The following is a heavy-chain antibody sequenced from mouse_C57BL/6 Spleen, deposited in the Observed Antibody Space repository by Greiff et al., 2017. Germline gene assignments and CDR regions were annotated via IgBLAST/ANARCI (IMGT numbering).Heavy chain of an antibody. J-gene: IGHJ3*01. Sequence: EVKLVESGGDLVKPGGSLKLSCAASGFTFSSYGMSWVRQTPDKRLEWVATISSGGSYTYYPDSVKGRFTISRDNAKNTLYLQMSSLKSEDTAMYYCARSYYDYEEGFAYWGQGTLVTVSA. CDR3: ARSYYDYEEGFAY. CDR2: ISSGGSYT. D-gene: IGHD2-4*01. CDR1: GFTFSSYG. V-gene: IGHV5-6*01.